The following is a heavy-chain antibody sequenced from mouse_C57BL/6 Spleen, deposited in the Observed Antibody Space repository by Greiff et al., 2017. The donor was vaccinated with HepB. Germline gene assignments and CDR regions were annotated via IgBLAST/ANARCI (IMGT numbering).Heavy chain of an antibody. CDR3: ARYGNSNDY. CDR1: GYTFTSYW. Sequence: VQLQQPGAELVMPGASVKLSCKASGYTFTSYWLHWVKQRPGQGLEWIGEIDPSDSYTNYNQKFKGKSTLTVDKSSSTAYMQLSSLTSEDSAVYYCARYGNSNDYWGQGTTLTVSS. D-gene: IGHD2-10*02. V-gene: IGHV1-69*01. J-gene: IGHJ2*01. CDR2: IDPSDSYT.